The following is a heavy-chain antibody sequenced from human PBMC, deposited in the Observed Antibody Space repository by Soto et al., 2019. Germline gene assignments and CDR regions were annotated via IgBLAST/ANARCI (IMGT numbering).Heavy chain of an antibody. CDR2: ISSYNANA. V-gene: IGHV1-18*01. Sequence: QIQLLQSGAEVKKPGASVKVTCKASGYTFRNFGISWVRQAPGQGLEWMGWISSYNANANYAQRFQGRLTMTADTDTSTAYMELRSLRSDDTAVYYSASENSFFDYCCQGTLVTVSS. CDR3: ASENSFFDY. D-gene: IGHD2-15*01. CDR1: GYTFRNFG. J-gene: IGHJ4*02.